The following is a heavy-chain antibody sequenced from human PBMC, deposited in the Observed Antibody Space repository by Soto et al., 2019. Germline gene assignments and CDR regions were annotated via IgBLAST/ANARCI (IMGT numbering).Heavy chain of an antibody. CDR1: GGTFSNYP. Sequence: QVQLVQSGAEVKKPGSSVKVSCKASGGTFSNYPISWVRQAPGQGLEWMGGIIPIFGTTNYAQKFQGRVTITADESXXRAYMELRSLRSEDTAVFYCARGNHRWLQLWYFDLWGRGTLVTVSS. V-gene: IGHV1-69*12. CDR3: ARGNHRWLQLWYFDL. D-gene: IGHD5-12*01. CDR2: IIPIFGTT. J-gene: IGHJ2*01.